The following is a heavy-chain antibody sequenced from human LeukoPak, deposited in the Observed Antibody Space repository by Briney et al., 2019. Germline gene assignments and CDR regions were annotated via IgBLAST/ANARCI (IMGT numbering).Heavy chain of an antibody. D-gene: IGHD1-26*01. J-gene: IGHJ4*02. V-gene: IGHV3-21*01. CDR2: ISSSSSYI. CDR3: AREEHSGSYFGVVRYYFDY. CDR1: GFTFSSYS. Sequence: GGSLRLSCAASGFTFSSYSMNWVRQAPGKGLEWVSSISSSSSYIYYADSVKGRFTISRDNAKNSLYLQMNSLRAEDTAVYYCAREEHSGSYFGVVRYYFDYWGQGTLVTVSS.